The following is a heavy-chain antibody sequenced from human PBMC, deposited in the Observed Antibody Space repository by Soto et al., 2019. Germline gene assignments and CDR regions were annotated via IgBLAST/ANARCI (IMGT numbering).Heavy chain of an antibody. V-gene: IGHV3-48*01. J-gene: IGHJ2*01. D-gene: IGHD3-22*01. CDR1: GFSFSTYS. CDR2: ISSS. CDR3: AKSRVSYYYDSSGYSPHWYFDL. Sequence: PGGSLRLSCEASGFSFSTYSMNWVRQAPGKGLEWVSYISSSGMTISRDNSKNTLYLQMNSLRAEDTAVYYCAKSRVSYYYDSSGYSPHWYFDLWGRGTLVTVSS.